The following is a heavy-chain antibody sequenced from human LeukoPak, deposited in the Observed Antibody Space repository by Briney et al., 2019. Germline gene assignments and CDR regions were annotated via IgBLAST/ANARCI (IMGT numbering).Heavy chain of an antibody. J-gene: IGHJ4*02. CDR2: ISYDGSNK. Sequence: PGRSLRLSCAASGFTFSSYGMHWVRQAPGKGLEWVAVISYDGSNKYYADSVKGRFTISRDNSKNTLYLQMNSLRAEDTAVYYCARDGGPMTTVTFLFDYWGQGTLVTVSS. V-gene: IGHV3-30*03. D-gene: IGHD4-17*01. CDR1: GFTFSSYG. CDR3: ARDGGPMTTVTFLFDY.